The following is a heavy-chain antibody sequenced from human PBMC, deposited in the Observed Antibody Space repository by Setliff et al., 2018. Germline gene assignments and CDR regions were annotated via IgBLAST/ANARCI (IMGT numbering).Heavy chain of an antibody. CDR2: ISSTSSFT. Sequence: GSLRLSCVASGFTFSDYYMTWIRQAPGKGLEWVSYISSTSSFTNYADSVRGRFTISRDNAQKTLYLHMNNLRADDTAVFYCVPGRGSWGQGALVTVSS. J-gene: IGHJ5*02. CDR3: VPGRGS. D-gene: IGHD6-25*01. V-gene: IGHV3-11*06. CDR1: GFTFSDYY.